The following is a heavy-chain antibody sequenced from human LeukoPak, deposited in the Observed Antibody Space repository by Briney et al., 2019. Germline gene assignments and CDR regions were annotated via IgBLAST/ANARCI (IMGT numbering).Heavy chain of an antibody. CDR3: ARAPYYYDSNFDY. Sequence: PGGSLRLSCAASGFTFSSYAMHWVRQAPGKGLEWVAVIPYDGSNKYYADSVKGRFTISRDNSKNTLYLQMNSLRAEDTAVYYCARAPYYYDSNFDYWGQGTLVTVSS. J-gene: IGHJ4*02. D-gene: IGHD3-22*01. V-gene: IGHV3-30*04. CDR2: IPYDGSNK. CDR1: GFTFSSYA.